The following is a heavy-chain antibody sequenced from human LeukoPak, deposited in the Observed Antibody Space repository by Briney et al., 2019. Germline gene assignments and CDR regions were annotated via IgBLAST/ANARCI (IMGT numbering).Heavy chain of an antibody. CDR2: INHSGST. Sequence: PSETLSLTCAVYGGSFSGYYWSWIRQPPGKGLEWIGEINHSGSTNYNPSLKSRVTISVDTSKNQFSLKLSSVTAADTAVYYCARPGPLAEVVAATLRYFDLWGRGTLVTVSS. V-gene: IGHV4-34*01. CDR3: ARPGPLAEVVAATLRYFDL. CDR1: GGSFSGYY. D-gene: IGHD2-15*01. J-gene: IGHJ2*01.